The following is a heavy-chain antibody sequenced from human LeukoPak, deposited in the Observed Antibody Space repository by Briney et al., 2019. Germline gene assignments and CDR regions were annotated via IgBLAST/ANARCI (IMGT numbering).Heavy chain of an antibody. Sequence: PGGSLRLSCAASGFTFSSYEMNWVLQAPGKGLEWVSYINSNGSTIYYADSVKGRFTISRDNAKNSLYLQMNSLRAEDTAVYYCASQYYDILTGYYHSFDCWGQGTLVTVSS. CDR2: INSNGSTI. D-gene: IGHD3-9*01. CDR1: GFTFSSYE. V-gene: IGHV3-48*03. J-gene: IGHJ4*02. CDR3: ASQYYDILTGYYHSFDC.